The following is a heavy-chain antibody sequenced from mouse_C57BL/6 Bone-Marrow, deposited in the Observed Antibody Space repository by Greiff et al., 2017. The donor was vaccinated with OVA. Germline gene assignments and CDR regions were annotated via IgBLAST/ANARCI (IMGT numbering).Heavy chain of an antibody. J-gene: IGHJ2*01. CDR3: IYYDYDGDPLFDY. CDR1: GYTFTSYW. Sequence: EVKLQQSGTVLARPGASVKMSCKTSGYTFTSYWMHWVKQRPGQGLEWIGAIYPGNSDTSYNQKFKGKAKLTAVTSASTAYMELSSLTNEDSAVYYCIYYDYDGDPLFDYWGQGTTLTVSS. CDR2: IYPGNSDT. D-gene: IGHD2-4*01. V-gene: IGHV1-5*01.